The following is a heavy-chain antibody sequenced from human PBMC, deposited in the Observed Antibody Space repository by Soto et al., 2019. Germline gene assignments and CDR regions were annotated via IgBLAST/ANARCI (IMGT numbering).Heavy chain of an antibody. CDR3: ARTGYDRSGYFVEYYFDY. V-gene: IGHV3-30-3*01. J-gene: IGHJ4*02. CDR2: ISNDGSNP. CDR1: GFTFSKYA. Sequence: QVQLVESGGGVVQPERSLRLSCAASGFTFSKYAMHWVRQARGTGLEWVAVISNDGSNPYYADSVKGRFTISRDNCKNTLYLQMNSLREEDTAVYYCARTGYDRSGYFVEYYFDYWGQGTLVTVSS. D-gene: IGHD3-22*01.